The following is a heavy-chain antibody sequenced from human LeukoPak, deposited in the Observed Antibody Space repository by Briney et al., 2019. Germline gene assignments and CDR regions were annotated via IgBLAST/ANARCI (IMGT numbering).Heavy chain of an antibody. CDR1: GFIFSSYS. V-gene: IGHV3-21*01. J-gene: IGHJ4*02. CDR3: ARDGERGELSLYMDY. D-gene: IGHD3-16*02. Sequence: GGSLRLSCAASGFIFSSYSMNWVRQAPGKGLEWVSSISSSSTYIYYADPVNDRFTISRDNANNSLYQQMNSLRAEDTADYYCARDGERGELSLYMDYWGQGTLVTVSS. CDR2: ISSSSTYI.